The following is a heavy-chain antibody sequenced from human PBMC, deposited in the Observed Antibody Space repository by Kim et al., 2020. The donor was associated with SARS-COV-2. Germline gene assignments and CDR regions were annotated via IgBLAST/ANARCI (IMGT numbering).Heavy chain of an antibody. Sequence: GGSLRLSCAASGFTFSDYYMSWIRQAPGKGLEWVSYISSSGSTIYYADSVKGRFTISRDNAKNSLYLQMNSLRAEDTAVYYCATLQGKDYDFWSGYYQYYYYGMDVWGQGTTVTVSS. CDR3: ATLQGKDYDFWSGYYQYYYYGMDV. J-gene: IGHJ6*02. CDR2: ISSSGSTI. CDR1: GFTFSDYY. D-gene: IGHD3-3*01. V-gene: IGHV3-11*01.